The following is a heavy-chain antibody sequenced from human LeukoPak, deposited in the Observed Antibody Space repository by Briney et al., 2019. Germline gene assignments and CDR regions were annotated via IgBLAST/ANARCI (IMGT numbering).Heavy chain of an antibody. V-gene: IGHV3-9*01. CDR1: GFTVSSNY. CDR2: VSWNGGDI. D-gene: IGHD3-10*01. Sequence: PGGSLRLSCAASGFTVSSNYMSWVRQAPGKGLEWVSGVSWNGGDIAYADSVRGRFTISRDSAKNSLYLQMNSLRAEDTALYYCAKDDRYRRSYSRLGYFDSWGQGTLVTVSS. J-gene: IGHJ4*02. CDR3: AKDDRYRRSYSRLGYFDS.